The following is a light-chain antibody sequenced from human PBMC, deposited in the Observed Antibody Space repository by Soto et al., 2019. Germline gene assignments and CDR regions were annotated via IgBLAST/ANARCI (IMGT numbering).Light chain of an antibody. J-gene: IGLJ3*02. CDR1: SSNIGRNS. Sequence: QSVLTQPTSASGTPGQRVTISCSGSSSNIGRNSVNWYQQLPTTAPKLLIYTNNHRPSGVPDRFSGSKSGTSASLAISGLQSEDEADYYCAAWEDSLNGGVFGGGTQLTVL. CDR3: AAWEDSLNGGV. V-gene: IGLV1-44*01. CDR2: TNN.